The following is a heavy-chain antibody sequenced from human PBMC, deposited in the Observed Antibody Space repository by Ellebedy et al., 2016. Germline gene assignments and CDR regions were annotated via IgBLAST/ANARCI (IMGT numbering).Heavy chain of an antibody. CDR2: INAGNGNT. CDR3: AKGTDMVRGVIYYYYGMDV. D-gene: IGHD3-10*01. V-gene: IGHV1-3*01. CDR1: GYTFTSYT. J-gene: IGHJ6*02. Sequence: ASVKVSCKASGYTFTSYTMHWVRQAPGQRLEWMGWINAGNGNTKYSQKFQGWVTMTRDTSISTAYMELSRLRSDDTAVYYCAKGTDMVRGVIYYYYGMDVWGQGTTVTVSS.